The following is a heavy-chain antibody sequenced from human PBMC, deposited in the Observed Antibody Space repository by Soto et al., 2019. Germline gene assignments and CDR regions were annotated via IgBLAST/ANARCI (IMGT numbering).Heavy chain of an antibody. Sequence: GGSLRLSCAASGFTFSSYAMSWVRQAPGKGLEWVSAISGSGGSTYYADSVKGRFTISRDNSKNTLYLQMNSLRAEDTAVYYCAKDLWFGDPRRPGKRYWGQGTLVTVSS. D-gene: IGHD3-10*01. CDR1: GFTFSSYA. CDR3: AKDLWFGDPRRPGKRY. J-gene: IGHJ4*02. V-gene: IGHV3-23*01. CDR2: ISGSGGST.